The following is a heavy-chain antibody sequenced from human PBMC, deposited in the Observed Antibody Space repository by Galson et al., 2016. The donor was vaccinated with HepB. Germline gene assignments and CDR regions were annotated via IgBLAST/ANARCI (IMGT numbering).Heavy chain of an antibody. CDR2: VHYSDGT. CDR1: GVSVDGGVYS. D-gene: IGHD4-23*01. J-gene: IGHJ4*02. CDR3: ARRSPGFGGPRDYFDY. Sequence: TLSLTCTVSGVSVDGGVYSWAWIRHHAGRGLEWTGNVHYSDGTSYNPSLQSRVTMSLDTSQNQVSLRLNSVTAADTAVYYCARRSPGFGGPRDYFDYWGLGTLVTVSS. V-gene: IGHV4-31*03.